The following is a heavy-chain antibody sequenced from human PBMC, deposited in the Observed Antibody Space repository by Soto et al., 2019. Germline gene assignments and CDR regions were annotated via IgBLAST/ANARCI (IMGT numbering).Heavy chain of an antibody. J-gene: IGHJ4*02. CDR3: AGSTADTTLKASSF. V-gene: IGHV4-4*02. CDR2: VSLGGGA. CDR1: GVSITSTDW. Sequence: QVQLQESGPGLVKPSETLSLSCAVSGVSITSTDWWSWVRQPPGKGLQWIGEVSLGGGANYNPSLKSRVTISVDNSKNQFSLTLTSGTAADPAVYFCAGSTADTTLKASSFWGQGTLVTVSS. D-gene: IGHD4-4*01.